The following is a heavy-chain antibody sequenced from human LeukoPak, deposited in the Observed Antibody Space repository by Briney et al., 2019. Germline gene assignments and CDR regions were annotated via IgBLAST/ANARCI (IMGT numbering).Heavy chain of an antibody. CDR2: ISSNGGST. CDR1: GFTFSVYG. V-gene: IGHV3-64*01. J-gene: IGHJ3*02. D-gene: IGHD1-26*01. CDR3: ARDRSGSYYSRAAFDI. Sequence: PGRSLRLSCAASGFTFSVYGMHWVRQAPGKGLEYVSAISSNGGSTYYANSVKGRFTISRDNSKNTLYLQMGSLRAEDMAVYYCARDRSGSYYSRAAFDIWGQGTMVTVSS.